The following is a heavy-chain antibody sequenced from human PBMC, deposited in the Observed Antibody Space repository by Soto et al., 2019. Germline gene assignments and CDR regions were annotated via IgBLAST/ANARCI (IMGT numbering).Heavy chain of an antibody. CDR3: ARSTGTYSRGMDD. D-gene: IGHD1-26*01. J-gene: IGHJ6*02. CDR2: ISSSGTTI. Sequence: EVQLVESGGGLVQPGGSLRLSCAASGFTFRSYEMNWVRQAPGKGLEWISYISSSGTTIYYAGSVKGRFTISRDNDKNSLYLQMNSLRAEDTALYYCARSTGTYSRGMDDWGQGTTVTVSS. CDR1: GFTFRSYE. V-gene: IGHV3-48*03.